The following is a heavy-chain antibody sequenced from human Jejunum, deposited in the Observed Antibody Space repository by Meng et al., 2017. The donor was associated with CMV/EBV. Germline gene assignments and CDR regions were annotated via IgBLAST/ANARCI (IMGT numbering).Heavy chain of an antibody. V-gene: IGHV4-34*01. CDR2: LNLDRIT. CDR3: ARWTAQYYTHDSCWRFDS. CDR1: SLSGYF. Sequence: SLSGYFWDWVRQAPGKGLECVGELNLDRITRYNPSLKCRVSMSIDSYKNQFSLSVTSMTAADTAVYFCARWTAQYYTHDSCWRFDSWGPGTLVTVSS. J-gene: IGHJ5*01. D-gene: IGHD2-8*01.